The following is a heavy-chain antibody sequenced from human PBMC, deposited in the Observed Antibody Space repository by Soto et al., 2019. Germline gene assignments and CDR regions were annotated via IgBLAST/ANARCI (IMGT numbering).Heavy chain of an antibody. Sequence: PSETLSLTCTVSGGSISASSYYWGWIRQPPGKGLEWIGSMDYSGSTYYNPSLKSRVTISVDTSKNQFSLKLSSLTAADTAVYYCARRQGLRIFDCWGQGTLVNVSS. V-gene: IGHV4-39*01. CDR2: MDYSGST. D-gene: IGHD6-25*01. CDR1: GGSISASSYY. CDR3: ARRQGLRIFDC. J-gene: IGHJ4*02.